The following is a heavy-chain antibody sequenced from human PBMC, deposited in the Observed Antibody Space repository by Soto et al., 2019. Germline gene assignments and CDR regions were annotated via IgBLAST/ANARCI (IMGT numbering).Heavy chain of an antibody. CDR1: GGSISSGDYY. J-gene: IGHJ5*02. D-gene: IGHD4-17*01. V-gene: IGHV4-30-4*01. CDR2: IYYSGST. CDR3: ARGRLRPQGYWFDP. Sequence: PSETLSLTCTVSGGSISSGDYYWSWIRQPPGKGLEWIGYIYYSGSTYYNPSLKSRVTISVDTSKNQFSLKLSSVTAADTAVYYCARGRLRPQGYWFDPWGQGTLVTVSS.